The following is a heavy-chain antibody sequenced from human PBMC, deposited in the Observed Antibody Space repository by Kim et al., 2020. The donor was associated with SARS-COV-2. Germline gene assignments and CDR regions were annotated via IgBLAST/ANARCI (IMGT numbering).Heavy chain of an antibody. Sequence: GGSLRLSCAASGFTFSSYSMNWVRQAPGKGLEWVSSISSSSSYIYYADSVKGRFTISRDNAKNSLYLQMNSLRAEDTAVYYCAREVKQWLAPHWYFDLWGRGTLVSVSS. CDR3: AREVKQWLAPHWYFDL. V-gene: IGHV3-21*01. CDR1: GFTFSSYS. D-gene: IGHD6-19*01. J-gene: IGHJ2*01. CDR2: ISSSSSYI.